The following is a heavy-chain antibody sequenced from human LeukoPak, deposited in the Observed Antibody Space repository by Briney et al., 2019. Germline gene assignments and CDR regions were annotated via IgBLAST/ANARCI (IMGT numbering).Heavy chain of an antibody. D-gene: IGHD2-2*01. Sequence: PSETLSLTCTVSGGSISSYYWSWIRQPAGKGLEWIGRIYTSGSTGYNPSLKSRVTMSVDTSKNQFSLKLSSVTAADTAVYFCARTGYCSSSSCYEDYGMDVWGQGTTVTVS. CDR2: IYTSGST. CDR3: ARTGYCSSSSCYEDYGMDV. V-gene: IGHV4-4*07. CDR1: GGSISSYY. J-gene: IGHJ6*02.